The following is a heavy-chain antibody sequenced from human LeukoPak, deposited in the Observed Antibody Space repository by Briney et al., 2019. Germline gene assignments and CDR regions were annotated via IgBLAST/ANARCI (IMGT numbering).Heavy chain of an antibody. V-gene: IGHV3-33*06. CDR1: GFTFRSYG. D-gene: IGHD3-22*01. CDR3: AKERANTYYYDSSGSLYFDY. CDR2: IWYDGSNK. Sequence: PGRSLRLSCAASGFTFRSYGMHWVRQAPGKGLEWVAVIWYDGSNKYYADSVKGRFTISRDNSKNTLYLQMNSLRAEDTAVYYCAKERANTYYYDSSGSLYFDYWGQGTLVTVSS. J-gene: IGHJ4*02.